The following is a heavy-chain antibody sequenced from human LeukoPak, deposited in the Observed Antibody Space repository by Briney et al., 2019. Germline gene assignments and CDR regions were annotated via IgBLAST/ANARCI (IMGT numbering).Heavy chain of an antibody. CDR2: IKSKTDGGTT. J-gene: IGHJ4*02. V-gene: IGHV3-15*01. Sequence: GGSLRLSCAASGFTFSSYWMHWVRQAPGKGLEWVGRIKSKTDGGTTDYAAPVKGRFTISRDDSKNTLYLQMNSLKTEDTAVYYCTTAGDPRELLLLPYWGQGTLVTVSS. CDR3: TTAGDPRELLLLPY. D-gene: IGHD1-26*01. CDR1: GFTFSSYW.